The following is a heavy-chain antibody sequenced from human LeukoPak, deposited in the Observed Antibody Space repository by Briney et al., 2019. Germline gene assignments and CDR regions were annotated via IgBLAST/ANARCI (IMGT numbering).Heavy chain of an antibody. CDR2: IIPILGIA. V-gene: IGHV1-69*04. Sequence: ASVKVSCKASGGTFSSYAISWVRQAPGQGLEWMGRIIPILGIANYAQKFQGRVTITADKSTSTAYMELSSLRSEDTAVYYCARGYYYDSSGYYYYFDYWGQGTLVTVSS. CDR1: GGTFSSYA. CDR3: ARGYYYDSSGYYYYFDY. J-gene: IGHJ4*02. D-gene: IGHD3-22*01.